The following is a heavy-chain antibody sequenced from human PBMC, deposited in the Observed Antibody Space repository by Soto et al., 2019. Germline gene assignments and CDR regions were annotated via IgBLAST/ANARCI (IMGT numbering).Heavy chain of an antibody. J-gene: IGHJ4*02. D-gene: IGHD6-19*01. Sequence: VQLVQSGAEVKKPASSVKVSCKASGGTFSSYTISWVRQAPGQGLEWMGRIIPFLDVATYAQTFQGRVTITADKSTSTAYMELRSLRSEDTAMYYCARDSSLAGRPFDYWGQGTLVTVSS. CDR2: IIPFLDVA. V-gene: IGHV1-69*08. CDR1: GGTFSSYT. CDR3: ARDSSLAGRPFDY.